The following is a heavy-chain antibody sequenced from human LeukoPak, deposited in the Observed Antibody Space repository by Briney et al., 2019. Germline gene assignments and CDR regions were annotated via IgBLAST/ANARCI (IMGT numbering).Heavy chain of an antibody. Sequence: SETLSLTCTFSGGSISGYYWNWIRQPPGKGLEWIGYISSSGSTNYNPSLKSRVTISVDTSKNQFSLKLSSVTAADTAVYYCARSRIAAAAPPDYWGQGTLVTVSS. D-gene: IGHD6-13*01. CDR1: GGSISGYY. CDR2: ISSSGST. V-gene: IGHV4-59*12. CDR3: ARSRIAAAAPPDY. J-gene: IGHJ4*02.